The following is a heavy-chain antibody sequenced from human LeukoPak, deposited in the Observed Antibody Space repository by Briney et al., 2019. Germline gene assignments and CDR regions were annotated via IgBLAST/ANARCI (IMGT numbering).Heavy chain of an antibody. J-gene: IGHJ4*02. CDR2: TNSDGSST. CDR3: ARDRGSYYYDSSGFFDY. V-gene: IGHV3-74*01. CDR1: GFTFSSYW. D-gene: IGHD3-22*01. Sequence: GGSLRLSCAAPGFTFSSYWMHWVRQAPGKGLVWVSRTNSDGSSTSYADSVKGRFTISRDNAKNTLYLQMNSLRAEDTAVYYCARDRGSYYYDSSGFFDYWAREPWSPSPQ.